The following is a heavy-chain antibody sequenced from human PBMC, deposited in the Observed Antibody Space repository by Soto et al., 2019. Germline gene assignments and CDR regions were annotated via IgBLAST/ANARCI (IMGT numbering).Heavy chain of an antibody. CDR2: IYYSGST. V-gene: IGHV4-61*01. CDR3: ARDDGGSGCYEASVS. J-gene: IGHJ5*02. Sequence: QVQLQESGPGLVKPSETLSLTCTVSGGSVSSGSYYWSWIRQPPGKGLEWIGYIYYSGSTNYNPSLKSRVTISVDTSKNQFSLKLSSVTAADTAVYYCARDDGGSGCYEASVSWGQGTLVTVSS. CDR1: GGSVSSGSYY. D-gene: IGHD6-19*01.